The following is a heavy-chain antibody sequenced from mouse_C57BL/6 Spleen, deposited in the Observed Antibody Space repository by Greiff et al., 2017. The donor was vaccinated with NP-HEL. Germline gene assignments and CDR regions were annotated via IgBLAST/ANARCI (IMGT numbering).Heavy chain of an antibody. D-gene: IGHD1-2*01. J-gene: IGHJ4*01. V-gene: IGHV2-2*01. CDR2: IWSGGST. CDR1: GFSLTSYG. CDR3: ARNRAGYTGAMDY. Sequence: QVQLKESGPGLVQPSQSLSVTCTVSGFSLTSYGVHWVRQSPGKGLEWLGVIWSGGSTDYNAAFISRLSISKDNSKSQVFFKMNSLQADDTAIYYCARNRAGYTGAMDYWGQGTSVTVSS.